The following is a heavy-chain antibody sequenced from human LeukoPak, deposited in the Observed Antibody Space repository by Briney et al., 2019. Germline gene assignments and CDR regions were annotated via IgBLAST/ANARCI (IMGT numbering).Heavy chain of an antibody. CDR2: ISAYNGNT. CDR3: ARMYYYDSSGYYVDRFSRYYYFGY. J-gene: IGHJ4*02. D-gene: IGHD3-22*01. V-gene: IGHV1-18*01. CDR1: GYTFTSYG. Sequence: ASVKVSCKASGYTFTSYGISWVRQAPGQGLEWMGWISAYNGNTNYAQKLQGRVTMTTDTSTSTAYMELRSLRSDDTAVYYCARMYYYDSSGYYVDRFSRYYYFGYWGQGTLVTVSS.